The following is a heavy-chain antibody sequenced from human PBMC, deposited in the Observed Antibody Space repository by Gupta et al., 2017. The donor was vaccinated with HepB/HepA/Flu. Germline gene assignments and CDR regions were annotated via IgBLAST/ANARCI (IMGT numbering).Heavy chain of an antibody. CDR1: GFTFSFHY. J-gene: IGHJ4*02. Sequence: EVELVESGGGLVQPGGSLRLSCVASGFTFSFHYMDWVRQAPGKGLEWVGRIRNEPNSYTTQYAASVTGRFTISRDDLKNSLYLQMNSLKTEDTALYYCARLIDGYDLWGQGTLVTVSS. V-gene: IGHV3-72*01. CDR2: IRNEPNSYTT. D-gene: IGHD5-12*01. CDR3: ARLIDGYDL.